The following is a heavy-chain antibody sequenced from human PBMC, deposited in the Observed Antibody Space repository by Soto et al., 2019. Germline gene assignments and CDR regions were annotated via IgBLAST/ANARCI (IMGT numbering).Heavy chain of an antibody. CDR3: ARDFVGATYYYYYYGMDV. CDR2: INAGNGNT. CDR1: GYTFTSYA. J-gene: IGHJ6*02. D-gene: IGHD1-26*01. Sequence: GASVKVSCKASGYTFTSYAMHWVRQAPGQRLEWMGWINAGNGNTKYSQKFQGRVTITRDTSASTAYMELSSLRSEDTAVYYCARDFVGATYYYYYYGMDVWGQGTTVTVPS. V-gene: IGHV1-3*01.